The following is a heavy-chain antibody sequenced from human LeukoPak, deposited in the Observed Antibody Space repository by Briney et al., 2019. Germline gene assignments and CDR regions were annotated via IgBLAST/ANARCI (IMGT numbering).Heavy chain of an antibody. CDR3: ARGGALRYFDWLFPELDY. CDR1: GFTFSSYS. J-gene: IGHJ4*02. V-gene: IGHV3-21*01. D-gene: IGHD3-9*01. CDR2: ISSSSSYI. Sequence: PGGSLRLSCAASGFTFSSYSMNWVRQAPGKGLEWVSSISSSSSYIYYADSVKGRFTISRDNAKNSLYLQMNSLRAEDTAVYYCARGGALRYFDWLFPELDYWGQGTLVTVSS.